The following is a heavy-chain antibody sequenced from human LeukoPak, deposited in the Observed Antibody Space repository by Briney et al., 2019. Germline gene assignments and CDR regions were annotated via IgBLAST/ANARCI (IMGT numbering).Heavy chain of an antibody. CDR3: AKRGNSWDLFDY. CDR1: GFTFSSYV. D-gene: IGHD6-13*01. Sequence: GGSLRLSCAASGFTFSSYVMSWVRQAPGKGLEWVSNIGGSVGSMFYAASVKGRFAISRDNSKNTLFLQMNNLRVEDTAVYYCAKRGNSWDLFDYWGQGTLVTVSS. J-gene: IGHJ4*02. CDR2: IGGSVGSM. V-gene: IGHV3-23*01.